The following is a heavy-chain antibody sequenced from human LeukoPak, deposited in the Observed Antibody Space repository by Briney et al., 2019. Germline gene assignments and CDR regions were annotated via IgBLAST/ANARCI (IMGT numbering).Heavy chain of an antibody. CDR1: GFTFNNHI. J-gene: IGHJ3*02. D-gene: IGHD3-10*01. CDR3: AREGNAFDI. V-gene: IGHV3-7*01. CDR2: VRQDGSDK. Sequence: PGGSLRLSCAASGFTFNNHIISWVRQAPGKGLEWVANVRQDGSDKYYVDFVKGRFTISRDNAKNSLYLQMNSLRAEDTAVYYCAREGNAFDIWGQGTMVTVSS.